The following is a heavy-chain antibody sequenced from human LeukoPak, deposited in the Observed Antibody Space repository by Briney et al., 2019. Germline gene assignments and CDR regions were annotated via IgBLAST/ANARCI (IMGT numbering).Heavy chain of an antibody. CDR3: ARIREDAFDI. CDR2: ISHNGIA. D-gene: IGHD3-10*01. V-gene: IGHV4-59*01. CDR1: YASITTYY. Sequence: SETLSLTCTVSYASITTYYWTWIRQSPGKGLEWIGHISHNGIATYNPSLKSRVTILVDPSTIHYSLLLTSVTAADTAVYYCARIREDAFDIWGQGRMVTVSS. J-gene: IGHJ3*02.